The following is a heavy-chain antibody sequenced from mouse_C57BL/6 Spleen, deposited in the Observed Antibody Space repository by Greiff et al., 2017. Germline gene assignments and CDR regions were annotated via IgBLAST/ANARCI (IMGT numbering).Heavy chain of an antibody. Sequence: VQLQQSVAELVRPGASVKLSCTASGFTIKNTYMHWVKQRPEQGLEWIGRIDPANGNTKYAPKFQGQSTITADTSSNTAYLQLSRQTSEDTSIYYCTRYYDGNWDAMDYWGQGTSVTVSS. CDR1: GFTIKNTY. CDR2: IDPANGNT. J-gene: IGHJ4*01. CDR3: TRYYDGNWDAMDY. V-gene: IGHV14-3*01. D-gene: IGHD2-1*01.